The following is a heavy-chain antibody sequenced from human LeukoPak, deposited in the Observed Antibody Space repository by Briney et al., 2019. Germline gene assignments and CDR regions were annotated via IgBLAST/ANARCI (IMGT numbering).Heavy chain of an antibody. Sequence: GRSLRLSCAASGFTFSSYGMHWVRQAPGKGLEWVAVISYDGSNKYCADSVKGRFTISRDNSKNTLYLQMNSLRAEDTAVYYCAKQKIHIAARPAYYYYGMDVWGQGTTVTVSS. D-gene: IGHD6-6*01. J-gene: IGHJ6*02. CDR3: AKQKIHIAARPAYYYYGMDV. CDR2: ISYDGSNK. CDR1: GFTFSSYG. V-gene: IGHV3-30*18.